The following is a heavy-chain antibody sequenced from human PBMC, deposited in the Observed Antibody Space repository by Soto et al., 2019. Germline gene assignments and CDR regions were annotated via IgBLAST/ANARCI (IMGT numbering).Heavy chain of an antibody. D-gene: IGHD3-10*01. V-gene: IGHV4-34*01. Sequence: QVQLQQWGAGLLKPSETLSLTCAVYGGSFSGYYWSWIRQPPGKGLEWIGEINHSGSTNYNPSLKSRVTISVDTSKNQFSLKLSSVTAADTAVYYCARGRRYYYGSGRTNNRFDPWGQGTLVTVSS. CDR2: INHSGST. CDR3: ARGRRYYYGSGRTNNRFDP. CDR1: GGSFSGYY. J-gene: IGHJ5*02.